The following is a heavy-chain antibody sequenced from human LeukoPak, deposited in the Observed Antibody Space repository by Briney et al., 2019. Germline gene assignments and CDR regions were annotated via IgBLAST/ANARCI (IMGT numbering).Heavy chain of an antibody. CDR1: GGSISSYY. V-gene: IGHV4-59*01. CDR3: ARVTTMVRGVVPSNYFDY. J-gene: IGHJ4*02. Sequence: TSETLSLTCTVSGGSISSYYWSWIRQPPGKGLEWIGYFSYRGSTNYNPSLKSRVTISVDTSKNQFSLRLSPVTAADTAVYYCARVTTMVRGVVPSNYFDYWGQGTLVTVSS. D-gene: IGHD3-10*01. CDR2: FSYRGST.